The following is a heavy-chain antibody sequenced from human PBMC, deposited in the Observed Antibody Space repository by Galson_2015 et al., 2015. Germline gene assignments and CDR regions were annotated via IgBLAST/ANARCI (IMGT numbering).Heavy chain of an antibody. CDR2: IAYDGSHK. Sequence: SLRLSCAASGFTFSAYAMHWVRQAPGKGLEWVAVIAYDGSHKYYADSVKGRFTISRDNSKNTLYLQMNSLRPEDTAVYYCARAQGRLTLYDSHGRWGQGTLVAVSS. CDR3: ARAQGRLTLYDSHGR. J-gene: IGHJ4*02. D-gene: IGHD3-22*01. V-gene: IGHV3-30-3*01. CDR1: GFTFSAYA.